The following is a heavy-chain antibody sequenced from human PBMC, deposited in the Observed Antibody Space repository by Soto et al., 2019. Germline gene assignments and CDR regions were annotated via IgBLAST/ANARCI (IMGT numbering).Heavy chain of an antibody. V-gene: IGHV3-7*05. CDR3: ARGPMGIRGSPYYYYGMDV. J-gene: IGHJ6*02. CDR2: IKQDGSEK. Sequence: GGSLRLSCAASGFTFSSYWMSWVRQAPGKGLEWVANIKQDGSEKYYVDSVKGRFTISRDNAKNSLYLQMNSLRAEDTVVYYCARGPMGIRGSPYYYYGMDVWGQGTTVTVSS. CDR1: GFTFSSYW. D-gene: IGHD5-18*01.